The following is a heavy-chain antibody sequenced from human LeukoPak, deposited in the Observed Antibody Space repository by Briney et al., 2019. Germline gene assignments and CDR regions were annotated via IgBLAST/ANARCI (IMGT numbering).Heavy chain of an antibody. J-gene: IGHJ4*02. Sequence: SVKVSCKASGGTFSSYAISWVRQAPGQGLEWMGGIIPIFGTANYAQKFQGRVTITTDESTSTAYMELSSLRSEDTAVYYCAKESELGSYFDYWGQGTLVTVSS. CDR3: AKESELGSYFDY. CDR1: GGTFSSYA. CDR2: IIPIFGTA. V-gene: IGHV1-69*05. D-gene: IGHD7-27*01.